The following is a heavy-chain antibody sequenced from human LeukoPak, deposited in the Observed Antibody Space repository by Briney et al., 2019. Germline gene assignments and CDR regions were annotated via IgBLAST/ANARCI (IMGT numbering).Heavy chain of an antibody. CDR1: GFTVSSNY. J-gene: IGHJ4*02. CDR2: ISGSGGST. V-gene: IGHV3-23*01. D-gene: IGHD4-17*01. CDR3: AKDYAYGDYVSFDY. Sequence: GGSLRLSCAASGFTVSSNYMSWVRQAPGKGLEWASGISGSGGSTYYADSVKGWFTISRDNSKNTLYLQMNSLRAEDTAVYYCAKDYAYGDYVSFDYWGQGTLVTVSS.